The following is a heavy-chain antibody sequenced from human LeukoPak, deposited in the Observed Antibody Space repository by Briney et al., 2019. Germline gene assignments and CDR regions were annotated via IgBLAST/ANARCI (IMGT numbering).Heavy chain of an antibody. Sequence: GESLKISCKVSGYTFTSEWIGWVRQIPGKGLEWMGIIDPSDSDSRYSPSFRGQVTISADKSSSTTYLQWNSLKASDTAIYYCARRWGRSGAYYNGDAVFDRWGQATLVTVSS. V-gene: IGHV5-51*01. CDR3: ARRWGRSGAYYNGDAVFDR. CDR2: IDPSDSDS. CDR1: GYTFTSEW. D-gene: IGHD3-10*01. J-gene: IGHJ4*02.